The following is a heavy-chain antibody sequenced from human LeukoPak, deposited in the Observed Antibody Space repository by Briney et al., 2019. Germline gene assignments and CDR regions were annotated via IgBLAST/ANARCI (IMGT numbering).Heavy chain of an antibody. D-gene: IGHD2-2*01. CDR1: GFTFNNHC. CDR2: SCPGDTDT. Sequence: GESLKISFEGSGFTFNNHCIAWVRPRPGKRLEWMGISCPGDTDTRYSPSFQGQVTISADKSISTAYLQWSSLKASDTAMYYCARLNKRGPAAMPDYWGQGTLVTVSS. V-gene: IGHV5-51*01. J-gene: IGHJ4*02. CDR3: ARLNKRGPAAMPDY.